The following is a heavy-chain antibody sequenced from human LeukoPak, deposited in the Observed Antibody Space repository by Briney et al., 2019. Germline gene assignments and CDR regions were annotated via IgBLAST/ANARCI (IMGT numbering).Heavy chain of an antibody. V-gene: IGHV3-33*01. Sequence: GGSLRLSCAASGFTFSSYGMHWVRQAPGKGLEWVAVIWYDGSNKYYADSVKGRFTISRDNYKNTLYLQMNSLRAEDTAVYYCARVIYTSRWILRGTAPLAADYWGQGTLVTVSS. CDR1: GFTFSSYG. D-gene: IGHD2-21*02. CDR2: IWYDGSNK. CDR3: ARVIYTSRWILRGTAPLAADY. J-gene: IGHJ4*02.